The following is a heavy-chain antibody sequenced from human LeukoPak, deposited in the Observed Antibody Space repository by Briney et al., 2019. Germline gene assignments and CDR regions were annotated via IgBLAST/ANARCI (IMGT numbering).Heavy chain of an antibody. V-gene: IGHV1-46*01. D-gene: IGHD2-15*01. J-gene: IGHJ5*02. CDR1: GYTFTSYY. CDR3: ARGGGVYCSGGSCYPEPNWFDP. Sequence: ASVKVSCKASGYTFTSYYMHWVRQAPGQGLEWMGIINPSGGSTSYAQKFQGRVTMTRDTSTSTVYMELSSPRSEDTAVYYCARGGGVYCSGGSCYPEPNWFDPWGQGTLVTVSS. CDR2: INPSGGST.